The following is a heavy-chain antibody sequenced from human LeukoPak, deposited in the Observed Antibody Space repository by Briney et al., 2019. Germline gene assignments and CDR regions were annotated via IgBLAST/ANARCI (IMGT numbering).Heavy chain of an antibody. CDR1: GYSFTSYW. J-gene: IGHJ4*02. D-gene: IGHD3-16*02. CDR3: ARPSSDYVWGSYPAY. Sequence: GESLKISCKGSGYSFTSYWLGWVRQMPGKGLEWMGIIYPGDSDTRYSPSFQGQATISADKPISTAYLQWSSLKASDTAMYYCARPSSDYVWGSYPAYWGQGTLVTVSS. V-gene: IGHV5-51*01. CDR2: IYPGDSDT.